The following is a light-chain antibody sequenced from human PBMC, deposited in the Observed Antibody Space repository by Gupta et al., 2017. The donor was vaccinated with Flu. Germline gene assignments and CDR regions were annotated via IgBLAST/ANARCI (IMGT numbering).Light chain of an antibody. V-gene: IGLV7-46*01. Sequence: QAVVTQEPSPTVSPGGTVTLHCASNTGDVTCDHYPYWFQQQPDQAPKTLHYDATKRQSLTPARFSGSLLGAKAALTLSGAPPEDEAEYCSLLSYSSARVFGGGTKLTV. CDR3: LLSYSSARV. J-gene: IGLJ3*02. CDR1: TGDVTCDHY. CDR2: DAT.